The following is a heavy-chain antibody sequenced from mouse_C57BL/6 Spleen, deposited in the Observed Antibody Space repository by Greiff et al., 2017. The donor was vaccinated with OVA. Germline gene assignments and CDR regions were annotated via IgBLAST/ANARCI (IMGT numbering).Heavy chain of an antibody. Sequence: EVQRVESGGGLVQSGRSLRLSCATSGFTFSDFYMEWVRQAPGKGLEWIAASRNKANDYTTEYSASGKGRFIVSRATSHSILYLQMNALRAEDTASDYCARYAWEVWFAYWGQGTLVTVSA. J-gene: IGHJ3*01. V-gene: IGHV7-1*01. D-gene: IGHD4-1*01. CDR3: ARYAWEVWFAY. CDR2: SRNKANDYTT. CDR1: GFTFSDFY.